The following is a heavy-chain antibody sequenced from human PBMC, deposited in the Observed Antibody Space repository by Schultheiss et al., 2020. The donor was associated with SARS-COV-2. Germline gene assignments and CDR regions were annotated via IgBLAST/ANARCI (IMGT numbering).Heavy chain of an antibody. D-gene: IGHD3-10*01. CDR2: IYHSGST. J-gene: IGHJ4*02. CDR3: ARGDYGSGSYYVDS. V-gene: IGHV4-4*02. Sequence: SETLSLTCAVSGGSISSSNWWSWVRQPPGKGLEWIGEIYHSGSTNYNPSLKSRVTISVDTSKNQFSLKLSSVTAADTAVYYCARGDYGSGSYYVDSWGQGALVTVSS. CDR1: GGSISSSNW.